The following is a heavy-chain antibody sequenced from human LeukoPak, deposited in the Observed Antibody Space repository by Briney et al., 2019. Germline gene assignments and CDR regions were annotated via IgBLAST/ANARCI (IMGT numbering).Heavy chain of an antibody. J-gene: IGHJ1*01. CDR3: ARRRYYDSTGFFD. Sequence: PSETLSLTCTVSGGSISSSSYYWGWIRQPPGKGLEWIGDIYYSGRTYYNLSLRNRVSISLDTSKYRFSLTLTSVTAADTAVYYCARRRYYDSTGFFDWGRGSLVIVSS. CDR1: GGSISSSSYY. D-gene: IGHD3-22*01. CDR2: IYYSGRT. V-gene: IGHV4-39*02.